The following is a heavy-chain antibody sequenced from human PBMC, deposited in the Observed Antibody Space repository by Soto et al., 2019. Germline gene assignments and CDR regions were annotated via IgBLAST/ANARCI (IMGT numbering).Heavy chain of an antibody. CDR3: ARDVSPGSSSLYLDAFDI. CDR1: GFTLSMYW. Sequence: EVHLEESGGGLVQPGGSLRLSCAASGFTLSMYWMTWVRQAPGRGLEWVANIKQDGSKKSYLGSVRGRFTISRDNVRNSLYLQMDSLRAEDTALYYCARDVSPGSSSLYLDAFDIWGQGTMVIVSS. D-gene: IGHD6-13*01. CDR2: IKQDGSKK. J-gene: IGHJ3*02. V-gene: IGHV3-7*05.